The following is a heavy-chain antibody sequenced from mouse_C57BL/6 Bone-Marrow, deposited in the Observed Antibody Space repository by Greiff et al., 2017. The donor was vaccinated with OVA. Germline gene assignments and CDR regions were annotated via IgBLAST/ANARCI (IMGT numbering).Heavy chain of an antibody. CDR3: TRPLSITTVVARYYGV. CDR2: IDPETGGT. J-gene: IGHJ1*03. V-gene: IGHV1-15*01. D-gene: IGHD1-1*01. CDR1: GYTFTDYE. Sequence: VQLKQSGAELVRPGASVTLSCKASGYTFTDYEMHWVKQTPVHGLEWIGAIDPETGGTAYNQKFKGKAILTADKSSSTAYRELRHLTSEDSAIYYCTRPLSITTVVARYYGVWGTGTTVTVAA.